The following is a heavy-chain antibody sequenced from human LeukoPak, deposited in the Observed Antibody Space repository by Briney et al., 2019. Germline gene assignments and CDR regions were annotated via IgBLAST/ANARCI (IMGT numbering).Heavy chain of an antibody. J-gene: IGHJ1*01. V-gene: IGHV3-7*03. Sequence: GGSLRLSCAASGFTVSDNYMTWVRQAAGQGLEWVARMKEDGSDENYVDSVKGRFTISRDNARNSLHLQMKSLRAEDTAVYFCAKGGAGGGYFPTWGQGILVIVSS. CDR3: AKGGAGGGYFPT. CDR1: GFTVSDNY. CDR2: MKEDGSDE. D-gene: IGHD3-16*01.